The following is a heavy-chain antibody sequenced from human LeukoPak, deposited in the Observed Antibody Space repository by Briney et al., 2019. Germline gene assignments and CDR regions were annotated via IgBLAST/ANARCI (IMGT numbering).Heavy chain of an antibody. CDR1: GFTFSSYA. CDR3: AKEPCGGDCYSGPQYFQH. Sequence: GGSLRLSCAASGFTFSSYAMSWVRQAPGKGLEWVSAISGSGGSTYYADSVKGRFTISRDNSKNTLYLQMNSLRAEDTAVYYCAKEPCGGDCYSGPQYFQHWGQGTLVTVSS. D-gene: IGHD2-21*02. J-gene: IGHJ1*01. CDR2: ISGSGGST. V-gene: IGHV3-23*01.